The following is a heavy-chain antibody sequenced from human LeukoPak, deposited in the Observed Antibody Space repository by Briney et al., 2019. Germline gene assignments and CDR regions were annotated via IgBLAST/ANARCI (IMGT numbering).Heavy chain of an antibody. V-gene: IGHV4-59*01. J-gene: IGHJ4*02. Sequence: PSETLSLTCTVSGGSISSYYWSWIRQPPGKGLEWIGYIYYSGSTNYNPSLKSRVTISVDTSKNQFSLKLSSVTAADTAVYYCARDGDGDGSFDYWGQGTLVTVSS. CDR1: GGSISSYY. D-gene: IGHD4-17*01. CDR2: IYYSGST. CDR3: ARDGDGDGSFDY.